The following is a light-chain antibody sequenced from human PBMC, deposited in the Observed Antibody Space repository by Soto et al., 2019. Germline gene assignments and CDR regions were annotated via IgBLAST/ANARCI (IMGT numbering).Light chain of an antibody. CDR2: DAS. Sequence: EIVLTQSPGTLSLSPGERATLSCRASQSVSSSYLAWYQQKPGQAPRLLIYDASNRATGIPDRFSASGPGTDFTLTISRPEPDDFAVYYCQQYGHSPLTFGGGTKVDIK. CDR1: QSVSSSY. CDR3: QQYGHSPLT. J-gene: IGKJ4*01. V-gene: IGKV3-20*01.